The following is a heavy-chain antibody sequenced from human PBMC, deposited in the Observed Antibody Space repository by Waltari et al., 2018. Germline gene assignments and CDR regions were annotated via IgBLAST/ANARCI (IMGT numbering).Heavy chain of an antibody. Sequence: EVQLVEPGGGLIQPGGSLRLSCAASGFNVNNNYMSWVRQAPGKGLEWVSVINSGGSTYYADSVKGRFTISRDNSKNTVYLQMSSLRAEDTAVYFCARALYSSSSGYWGQGTLVTVSP. CDR1: GFNVNNNY. J-gene: IGHJ4*02. V-gene: IGHV3-53*01. CDR2: INSGGST. D-gene: IGHD6-6*01. CDR3: ARALYSSSSGY.